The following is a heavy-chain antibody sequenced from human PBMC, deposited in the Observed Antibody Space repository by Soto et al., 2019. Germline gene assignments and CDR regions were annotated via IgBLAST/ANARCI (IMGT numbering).Heavy chain of an antibody. CDR3: IILDNGGKSPMGY. CDR1: GASLTSGTYY. J-gene: IGHJ4*02. D-gene: IGHD4-17*01. Sequence: SETLSLTCTVSGASLTSGTYYWGWLRQPPGKGLEWIGEINHSGNTNYNPSLRSRVTISIDTSKNQLSLNLRSVSAADTALYYCIILDNGGKSPMGYWGQGTPVTVSS. CDR2: INHSGNT. V-gene: IGHV4-39*07.